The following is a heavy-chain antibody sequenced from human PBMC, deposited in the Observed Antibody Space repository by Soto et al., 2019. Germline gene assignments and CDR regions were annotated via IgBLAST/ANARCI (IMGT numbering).Heavy chain of an antibody. CDR3: ASEIQLWTRPHYFDY. CDR2: ISSSSSTI. Sequence: EVQLVESGGGLVQPGGSLRLSCAASGFTFSSYSMNWVRQAPGKGLEWVSYISSSSSTIYYADSVKGRFTISRDNAKNSLYLQMNSLRDEDTAVYYCASEIQLWTRPHYFDYWGQGTLVTVSS. D-gene: IGHD5-18*01. J-gene: IGHJ4*02. V-gene: IGHV3-48*02. CDR1: GFTFSSYS.